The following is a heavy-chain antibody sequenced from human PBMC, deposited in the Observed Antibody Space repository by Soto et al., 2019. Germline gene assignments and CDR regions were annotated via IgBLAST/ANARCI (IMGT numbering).Heavy chain of an antibody. CDR1: GFPFSSYG. CDR2: ISYDGSNK. D-gene: IGHD2-15*01. CDR3: ARDRVVVAARFDY. J-gene: IGHJ4*02. V-gene: IGHV3-30-3*01. Sequence: LRLSCAASGFPFSSYGMHWVRQAPGKGLEWVAVISYDGSNKYYADSVKGRFTISRDNSKNTLYLQMNSLRAEDTAVYYCARDRVVVAARFDYWGQGTLVTVSS.